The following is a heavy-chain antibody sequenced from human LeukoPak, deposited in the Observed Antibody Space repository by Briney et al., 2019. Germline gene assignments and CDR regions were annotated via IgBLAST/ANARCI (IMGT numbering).Heavy chain of an antibody. Sequence: GRSLRLSCAASGFTFSSYWMSWVRQAPGKGLEWVANIKQDGSEKYYVDSVKGRFTISRDNAKNSLYLQMNSLRAEDTAVYYCAREVRDNYYYGMDVWGQGTTVTVSS. CDR1: GFTFSSYW. J-gene: IGHJ6*02. CDR2: IKQDGSEK. D-gene: IGHD1-1*01. CDR3: AREVRDNYYYGMDV. V-gene: IGHV3-7*01.